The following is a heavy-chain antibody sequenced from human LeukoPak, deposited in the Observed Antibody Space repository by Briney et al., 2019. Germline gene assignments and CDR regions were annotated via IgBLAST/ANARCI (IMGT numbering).Heavy chain of an antibody. J-gene: IGHJ3*02. CDR2: VNRSGTA. CDR1: GGCFSGYY. Sequence: SETLSLTCAVHGGCFSGYYWSWIRQPPGQALEWIGEVNRSGTAMYNPSLESRVTISVDTSKSQSSLNVYFVTAADTAVYYCASLNPFSGRRNAFDIWGQGAMVTVSS. CDR3: ASLNPFSGRRNAFDI. D-gene: IGHD1-26*01. V-gene: IGHV4-34*01.